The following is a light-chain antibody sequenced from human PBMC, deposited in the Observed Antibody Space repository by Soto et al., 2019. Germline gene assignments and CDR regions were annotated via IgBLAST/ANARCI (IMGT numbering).Light chain of an antibody. CDR2: DAS. Sequence: IHMTQSPSSLSASVGDRVTITCQASQDISNYLNWYQQKPGKAPKLLIYDASNLETGVPSRFSGSGYGTDFNFTISSLQTEDIATYYCQQYDNPSITFGQGTRLEIK. CDR1: QDISNY. J-gene: IGKJ5*01. V-gene: IGKV1-33*01. CDR3: QQYDNPSIT.